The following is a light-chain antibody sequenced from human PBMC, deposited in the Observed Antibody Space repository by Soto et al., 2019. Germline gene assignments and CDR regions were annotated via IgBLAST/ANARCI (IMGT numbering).Light chain of an antibody. Sequence: DIQMTQSPSSLSASVGDRVTITCRASQAITNDLGWYQQKPGKAPKRLIYAASSLQSGVPPRFSGSGSGTEFTLTISSLRPEDFATYYCLQHNSYPFTFGPGTKVDIK. CDR3: LQHNSYPFT. V-gene: IGKV1-17*01. J-gene: IGKJ3*01. CDR1: QAITND. CDR2: AAS.